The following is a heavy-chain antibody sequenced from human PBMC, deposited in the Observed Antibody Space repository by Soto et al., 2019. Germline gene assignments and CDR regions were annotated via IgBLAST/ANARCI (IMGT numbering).Heavy chain of an antibody. J-gene: IGHJ6*03. CDR1: GYSFTSYW. Sequence: GESLKISCKGSGYSFTSYWIGWVRQMPGKGLEWMGIIYPGDSDTRYSPSFQGQVTISADKAISTAYLQWSSLKASDTAMYYCARLPWYGILTGYTPMGYYYMDVWGKGTTVTVSS. D-gene: IGHD3-9*01. V-gene: IGHV5-51*01. CDR2: IYPGDSDT. CDR3: ARLPWYGILTGYTPMGYYYMDV.